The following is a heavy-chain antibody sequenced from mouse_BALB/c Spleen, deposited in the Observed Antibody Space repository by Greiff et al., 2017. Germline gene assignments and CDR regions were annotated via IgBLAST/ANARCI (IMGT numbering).Heavy chain of an antibody. J-gene: IGHJ3*01. CDR1: GFTFSSFG. D-gene: IGHD2-10*02. CDR2: ISSGSSTI. Sequence: EVKLVESGGGLVQPGGSRKLSCAASGFTFSSFGMHWVRQAPEKGLEWVAYISSGSSTIYYADTVKGRFTISRDNPKNTLFLQMTSLRSEDTAMYYCARSGVWYPWFAYWGQGTLVTVSA. V-gene: IGHV5-17*02. CDR3: ARSGVWYPWFAY.